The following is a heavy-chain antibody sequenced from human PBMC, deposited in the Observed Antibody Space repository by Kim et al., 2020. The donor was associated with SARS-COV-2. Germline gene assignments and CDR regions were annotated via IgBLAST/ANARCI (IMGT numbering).Heavy chain of an antibody. CDR3: AKPLIGGTPYYYYGMDV. D-gene: IGHD3-16*01. Sequence: GGSLRLSCAASGFTFSSYAMSWVRQAPGKGLEWVSAISGSGGSTYYADSVKGRFTISRDNSKNTLYLQMNSLRAEDTAVYYCAKPLIGGTPYYYYGMDVWGQGTTVTVSS. V-gene: IGHV3-23*01. CDR2: ISGSGGST. J-gene: IGHJ6*02. CDR1: GFTFSSYA.